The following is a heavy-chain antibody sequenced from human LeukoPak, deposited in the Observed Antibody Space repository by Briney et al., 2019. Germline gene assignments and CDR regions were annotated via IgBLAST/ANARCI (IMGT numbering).Heavy chain of an antibody. J-gene: IGHJ4*02. CDR2: ISAYNGNT. CDR1: GYTFTSYG. CDR3: ARHHGGDYYDSSGYYGY. D-gene: IGHD3-22*01. Sequence: ASVKVSCKASGYTFTSYGISWVRQAPGQGLEWMGWISAYNGNTNYAKKLQGRVTMTTDTSTSTAYMELRSLRSDDTAVYYCARHHGGDYYDSSGYYGYWGQGTLVTVSS. V-gene: IGHV1-18*01.